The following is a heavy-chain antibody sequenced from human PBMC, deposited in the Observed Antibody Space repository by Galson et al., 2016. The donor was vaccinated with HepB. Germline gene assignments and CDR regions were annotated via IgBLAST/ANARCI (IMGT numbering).Heavy chain of an antibody. D-gene: IGHD2-2*01. CDR1: GFTLSSYA. CDR2: ISYDGSNK. V-gene: IGHV3-30-3*01. CDR3: ARDPSGHCSSTSCYGEGWFDP. J-gene: IGHJ5*02. Sequence: SLRLSCAASGFTLSSYAMHWVRQAPGKGLEWVAVISYDGSNKYYADSVKGRFTISRDNSKNTLYLQMNSLRAEDTAVYYCARDPSGHCSSTSCYGEGWFDPWGQGTPVTVSS.